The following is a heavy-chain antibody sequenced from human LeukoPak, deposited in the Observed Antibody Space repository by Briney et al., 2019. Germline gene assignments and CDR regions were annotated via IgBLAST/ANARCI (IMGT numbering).Heavy chain of an antibody. Sequence: ASVKVSCKASGYTFTSYDINWVRQATGQGLEWMGWMNPNSGNTGYAQKFQGRVTITRNTSISTAYMELSSLRSEDTAVYYCAKVWAAAGLLSSGPRGFDYWGQGTLVTVSS. CDR2: MNPNSGNT. J-gene: IGHJ4*02. CDR1: GYTFTSYD. V-gene: IGHV1-8*03. D-gene: IGHD6-13*01. CDR3: AKVWAAAGLLSSGPRGFDY.